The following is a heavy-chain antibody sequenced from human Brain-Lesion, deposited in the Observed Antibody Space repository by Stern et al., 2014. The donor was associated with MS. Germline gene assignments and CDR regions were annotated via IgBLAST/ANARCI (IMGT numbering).Heavy chain of an antibody. Sequence: QLVESGPGLVKPSETLSLTCTVAGGSVSSTSYAWAWIRQPPGKGLEWIGTLYYSGDTYYSPSLKSRLTISLDTSKNQFSLPLRSVTAADTAVYYCAGEEDIRYCSGGSCTGNWFDPWGQGTLVTVSS. J-gene: IGHJ5*02. CDR1: GGSVSSTSYA. CDR2: LYYSGDT. V-gene: IGHV4-39*01. CDR3: AGEEDIRYCSGGSCTGNWFDP. D-gene: IGHD2-15*01.